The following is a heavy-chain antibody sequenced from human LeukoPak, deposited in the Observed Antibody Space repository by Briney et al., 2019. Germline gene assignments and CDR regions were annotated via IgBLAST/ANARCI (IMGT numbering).Heavy chain of an antibody. Sequence: PGGSLRLSCAASGFTFSSYAMTWVRQAPGKGLVWVSRINSDGSSTSYADSVKGRFTISRDNAKNTLYLQMNSLRAEDTAVYYCATGRVVITRDYFDYWGQGTLVTVSS. CDR2: INSDGSST. J-gene: IGHJ4*02. V-gene: IGHV3-74*01. CDR1: GFTFSSYA. D-gene: IGHD3-22*01. CDR3: ATGRVVITRDYFDY.